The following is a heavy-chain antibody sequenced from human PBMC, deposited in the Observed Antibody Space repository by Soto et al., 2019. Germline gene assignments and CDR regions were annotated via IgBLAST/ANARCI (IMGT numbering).Heavy chain of an antibody. V-gene: IGHV3-23*01. CDR2: ISGSGGST. CDR1: GFTFSSYA. J-gene: IGHJ5*02. Sequence: GSLRLSCAASGFTFSSYAMSWVRQAPGKGLEWVSAISGSGGSTYYADSVKGRFTISRDNSKSTVYLELNNLSAEDTAVYHCAKNQGVELVPLATVDWFDPWGQGSVVTV. CDR3: AKNQGVELVPLATVDWFDP. D-gene: IGHD1-26*01.